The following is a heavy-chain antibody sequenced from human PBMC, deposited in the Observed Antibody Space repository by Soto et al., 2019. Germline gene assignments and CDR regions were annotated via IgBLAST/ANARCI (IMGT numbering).Heavy chain of an antibody. V-gene: IGHV5-51*01. CDR2: IYPGDSDT. D-gene: IGHD3-22*01. J-gene: IGHJ6*02. CDR1: VYSFTSYW. Sequence: GESLKISCKGSVYSFTSYWIGWVRQMPGKGLEWMGIIYPGDSDTRYSPSFQGQVTISADKSISTAYLQWSSLKASDTAMYYCARRLRGITMIVDGMDVWGQGTTVTVSS. CDR3: ARRLRGITMIVDGMDV.